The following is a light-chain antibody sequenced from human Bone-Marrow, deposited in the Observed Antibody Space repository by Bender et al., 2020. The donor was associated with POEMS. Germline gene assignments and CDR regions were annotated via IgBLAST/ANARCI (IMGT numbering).Light chain of an antibody. V-gene: IGLV4-60*03. CDR2: LEGSGSY. CDR1: SGHSSYI. J-gene: IGLJ3*02. Sequence: QPVLTQSSSASASLGSSVKLTCTLSSGHSSYIITWHQQQPGKAPRFLMKLEGSGSYNKGSGVPDRFSGSSSGAERYLTISSLQSDDESDYYCQTWGTGIQVFGGGTKLTVL. CDR3: QTWGTGIQV.